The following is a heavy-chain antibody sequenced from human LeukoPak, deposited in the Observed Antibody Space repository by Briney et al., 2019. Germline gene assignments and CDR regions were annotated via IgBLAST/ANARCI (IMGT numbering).Heavy chain of an antibody. CDR1: GXTFSSYS. J-gene: IGHJ4*02. V-gene: IGHV3-48*04. Sequence: GGSLRLSCAASGXTFSSYSMNWVRQAPGKGLEWVSYISSSGTAIYYADSVKGRFTISRDNAKNSLYLQMNSLRAEDTAVYYCARESPSYGGNVFDYWGQGTVVTVSS. D-gene: IGHD4-23*01. CDR3: ARESPSYGGNVFDY. CDR2: ISSSGTAI.